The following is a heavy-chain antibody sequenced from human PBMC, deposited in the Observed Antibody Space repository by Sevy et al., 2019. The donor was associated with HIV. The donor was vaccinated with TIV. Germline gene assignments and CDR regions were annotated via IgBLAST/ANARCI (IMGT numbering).Heavy chain of an antibody. D-gene: IGHD6-13*01. CDR1: GFTFSSYS. V-gene: IGHV3-48*02. J-gene: IGHJ5*02. CDR3: AREDHTSTWNWFDP. Sequence: GGSLRLSCAASGFTFSSYSMNWVRQAPEKGLEWISYVSSAGSTIYYADSVKGRFTISRDNAMNSLYLQMNSLRDEDTAVYYCAREDHTSTWNWFDPWGRGTLVTVSS. CDR2: VSSAGSTI.